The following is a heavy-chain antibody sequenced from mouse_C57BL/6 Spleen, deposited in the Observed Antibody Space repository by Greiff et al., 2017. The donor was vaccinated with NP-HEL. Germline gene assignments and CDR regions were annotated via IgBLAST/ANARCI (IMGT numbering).Heavy chain of an antibody. J-gene: IGHJ4*01. D-gene: IGHD4-1*01. V-gene: IGHV1-15*01. CDR2: IDPETGGT. CDR1: GYTFTDYE. Sequence: QVQLQQSGAELVRPGASVTLSCKASGYTFTDYEMHWVKQTPVHGLEWIGAIDPETGGTAYNQKFKGKAILTADKSSSTAYMELRSLTSEDSAVYYCTRVTGYYAMDYWGQGTSVTVSS. CDR3: TRVTGYYAMDY.